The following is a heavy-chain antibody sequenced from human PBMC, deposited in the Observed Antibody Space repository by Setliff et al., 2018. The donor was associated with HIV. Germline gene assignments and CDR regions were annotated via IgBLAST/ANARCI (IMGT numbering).Heavy chain of an antibody. CDR1: GFTVSNNY. J-gene: IGHJ5*02. V-gene: IGHV3-53*01. Sequence: PGGSLRLSCEVSGFTVSNNYMTWVRQAPGKGLEWVSALYGDGRTYYADSVKGRFTISRDNFINIVYLHMNSLIAEDTAVYYCAKGVKYLDPWGQGTLVTV. D-gene: IGHD3-16*01. CDR3: AKGVKYLDP. CDR2: LYGDGRT.